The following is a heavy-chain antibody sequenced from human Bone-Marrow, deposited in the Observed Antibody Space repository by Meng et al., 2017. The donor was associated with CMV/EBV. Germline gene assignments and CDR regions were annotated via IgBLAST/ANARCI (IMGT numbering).Heavy chain of an antibody. J-gene: IGHJ3*02. D-gene: IGHD3-3*01. Sequence: LSLTCAASGFTVSSNYMSWVRQAPGKGLEWVSVIYSGGSTYYADSVKGRFTISRDNSKNTLYLQMNSLRAEDTAVYYCARGFTIFGVVIGAFEIWGQGTMVTVSS. CDR1: GFTVSSNY. CDR3: ARGFTIFGVVIGAFEI. V-gene: IGHV3-53*01. CDR2: IYSGGST.